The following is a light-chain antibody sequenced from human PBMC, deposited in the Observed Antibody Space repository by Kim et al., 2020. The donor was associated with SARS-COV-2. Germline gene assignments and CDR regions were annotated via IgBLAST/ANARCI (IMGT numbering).Light chain of an antibody. CDR1: RGSIDDNY. V-gene: IGLV6-57*03. CDR2: EDD. Sequence: GKTVTTSWTRRRGSIDDNYVQWYQQRPGGVPTTVIYEDDQRPSGVSDRFSGSIDNSSNSASLTISGLKTEDEADYYCQSYNRSNVIFGGGTQLTVL. CDR3: QSYNRSNVI. J-gene: IGLJ2*01.